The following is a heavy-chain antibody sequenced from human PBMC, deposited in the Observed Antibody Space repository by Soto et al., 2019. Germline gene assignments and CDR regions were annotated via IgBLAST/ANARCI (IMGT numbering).Heavy chain of an antibody. D-gene: IGHD2-2*01. V-gene: IGHV3-49*03. CDR3: TRYTYTSRYSYYGMDV. J-gene: IGHJ6*02. CDR1: GFSFGDYA. CDR2: IRSKAYGETT. Sequence: GGSMRLSCTGSGFSFGDYAMSWSRKAPGKGLEWVGVIRSKAYGETTDYAASVKGRFTILRDDSKSIAYLQMNSLQSEDTGVYYCTRYTYTSRYSYYGMDVWGHGTTVTVSS.